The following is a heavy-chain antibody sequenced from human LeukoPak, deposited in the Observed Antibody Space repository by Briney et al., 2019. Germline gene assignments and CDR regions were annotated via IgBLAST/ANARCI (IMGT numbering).Heavy chain of an antibody. J-gene: IGHJ6*02. CDR1: GFTFSNYA. V-gene: IGHV3-30-3*01. CDR3: AREQWDNNPPRASDYYYYGMDV. Sequence: GGSLRLSCAATGFTFSNYAIHWGRQAPGKGLEWVAFISDDGSRQHYADSVKGRFTISRDNSKNTLNLQMNSLRAEDTAVYYCAREQWDNNPPRASDYYYYGMDVWGQGTTVTVSS. CDR2: ISDDGSRQ. D-gene: IGHD1-26*01.